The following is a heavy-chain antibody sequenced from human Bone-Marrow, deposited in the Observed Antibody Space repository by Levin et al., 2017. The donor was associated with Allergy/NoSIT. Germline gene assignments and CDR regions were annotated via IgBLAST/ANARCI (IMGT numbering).Heavy chain of an antibody. Sequence: TSGGSLRLSCAASGFTFSSYSMNWVRQAPGQGLEWVSSISSSSSYIYYADSVKGRFTISRDNAKNSLYLQVNSLRVEDTAVYYCARVACSRAGLICRGAFDIWGQGTMVTVSS. CDR1: GFTFSSYS. V-gene: IGHV3-21*06. J-gene: IGHJ3*02. D-gene: IGHD2-2*01. CDR2: ISSSSSYI. CDR3: ARVACSRAGLICRGAFDI.